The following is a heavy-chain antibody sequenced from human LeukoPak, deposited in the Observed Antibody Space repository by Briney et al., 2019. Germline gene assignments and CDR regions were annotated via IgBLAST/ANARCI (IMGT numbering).Heavy chain of an antibody. CDR1: GYTFTSYD. J-gene: IGHJ6*03. D-gene: IGHD4-11*01. CDR3: ARMTTVILYYYYYMDV. V-gene: IGHV1-8*01. Sequence: ASVKASCKASGYTFTSYDINWVRQATGQGLEWMGWMNPNSGNTGYAQKFQGRVTMTRNTSISTAYMELSSLRSEDTAVYYCARMTTVILYYYYYMDVWGKGTTVTVSS. CDR2: MNPNSGNT.